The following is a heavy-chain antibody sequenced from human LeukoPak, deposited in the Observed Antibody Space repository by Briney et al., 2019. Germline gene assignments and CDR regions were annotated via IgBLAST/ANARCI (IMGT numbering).Heavy chain of an antibody. Sequence: GGSLRLSCAASGFTFSSYEMNWVRQAPGKGLEWVSYISSSGSTIYYADSVKGRFTISRDNAKNSLYLQMNSLRAEDTAVYYCARVGGSYYFFDYWGQGTLVTVSS. CDR3: ARVGGSYYFFDY. V-gene: IGHV3-48*03. CDR2: ISSSGSTI. CDR1: GFTFSSYE. D-gene: IGHD1-26*01. J-gene: IGHJ4*02.